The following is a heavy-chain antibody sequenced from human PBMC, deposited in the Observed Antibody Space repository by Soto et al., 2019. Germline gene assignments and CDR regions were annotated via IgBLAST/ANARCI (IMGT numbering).Heavy chain of an antibody. J-gene: IGHJ4*02. V-gene: IGHV4-59*01. D-gene: IGHD3-22*01. CDR3: ARDQTGYYDSSGLPHY. CDR1: GGSISSYY. CDR2: IYYSGST. Sequence: SETLSLTCTVSGGSISSYYWSWIRQPPGKGLEWIGYIYYSGSTNYNPSLKSRVTISVDTSKNQFSLKLSSVTAADTAVYYCARDQTGYYDSSGLPHYWGQGTLVTVSS.